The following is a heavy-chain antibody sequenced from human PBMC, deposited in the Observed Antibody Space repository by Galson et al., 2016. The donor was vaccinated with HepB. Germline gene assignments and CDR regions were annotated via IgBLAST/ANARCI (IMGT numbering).Heavy chain of an antibody. D-gene: IGHD5-24*01. J-gene: IGHJ4*02. CDR1: GYTFSSYR. CDR2: IYPGDSYT. CDR3: ARHLRYDYNRRLEY. V-gene: IGHV5-51*01. Sequence: QSGAEVKKPGESLKISCKGSGYTFSSYRIGWVRQMPGKGLEWMGLIYPGDSYTRYSPSLQGQVTISADKSISTAYLQWNSLKASDTAMYYCARHLRYDYNRRLEYWGQGTLVTVSS.